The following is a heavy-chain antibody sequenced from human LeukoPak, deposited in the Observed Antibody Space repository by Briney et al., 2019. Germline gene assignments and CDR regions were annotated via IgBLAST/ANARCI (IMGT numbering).Heavy chain of an antibody. J-gene: IGHJ6*03. Sequence: GASVKVSCKTSGYAFTDYYVHWVRQAPGQGLEWLGRINPNTGGTKYAQKFQGRVTMTRDTSISTTYLELSSLTSDDTVVYYCARDPKNFYDSKFDYYHMDVWGKGATVTISS. D-gene: IGHD3-22*01. V-gene: IGHV1-2*05. CDR1: GYAFTDYY. CDR2: INPNTGGT. CDR3: ARDPKNFYDSKFDYYHMDV.